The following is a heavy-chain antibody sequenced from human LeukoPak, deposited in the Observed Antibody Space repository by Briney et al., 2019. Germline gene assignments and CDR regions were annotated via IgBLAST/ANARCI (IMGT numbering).Heavy chain of an antibody. J-gene: IGHJ4*02. CDR1: GGTFSSYA. V-gene: IGHV1-69*13. CDR2: IIPIFGTA. CDR3: AIYSSYGPAREFDY. D-gene: IGHD5-18*01. Sequence: SVKVSCTASGGTFSSYAISWVRQAPGQGLEWMGGIIPIFGTANYSQKFQGRVTITADESTSTAYMELSSLRSEDTAVYYCAIYSSYGPAREFDYWGQGTLVTVSS.